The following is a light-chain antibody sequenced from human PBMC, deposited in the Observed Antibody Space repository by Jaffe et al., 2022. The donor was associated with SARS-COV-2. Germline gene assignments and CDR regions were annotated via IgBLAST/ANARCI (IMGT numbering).Light chain of an antibody. V-gene: IGKV1-33*01. CDR3: QQYDNLFIT. CDR2: DAS. CDR1: QDISNY. Sequence: DIQMTQSPSSLSASVGDRVTITCQASQDISNYLNWYQQKPGKAPKLLIYDASNLETGVPSRFSGSGSGTDFTFTISSLQPEDIATYYCQQYDNLFITFGPGTKVDIK. J-gene: IGKJ3*01.